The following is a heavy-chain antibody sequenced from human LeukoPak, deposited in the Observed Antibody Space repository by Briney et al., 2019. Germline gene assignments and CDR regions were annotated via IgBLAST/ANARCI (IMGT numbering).Heavy chain of an antibody. CDR1: GGSISSGGYY. D-gene: IGHD2-8*01. J-gene: IGHJ4*02. CDR2: IYYSGST. Sequence: KPSETLSLTCTVSGGSISSGGYYWIWIRQHPGKGLEWIGYIYYSGSTYYNPSLKSRVTISVDTSKNQFSLKLSSVTAADTAVYYCARGTEDIVLMEYAIGYYFDYWGQGTLVTVSS. CDR3: ARGTEDIVLMEYAIGYYFDY. V-gene: IGHV4-31*03.